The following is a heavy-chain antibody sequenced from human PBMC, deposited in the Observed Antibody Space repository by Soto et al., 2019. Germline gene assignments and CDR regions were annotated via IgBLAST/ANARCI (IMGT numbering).Heavy chain of an antibody. CDR1: GGSISSYY. D-gene: IGHD4-17*01. Sequence: SETLSLTCTVSGGSISSYYWSWIRQPPGKGLEWIGYIYYSGSTNYNPSLKSRVTISVDTSKNQSSLKLSSVTAADTAVYYCARQRHGDLDYWGQGTLVTVSS. CDR3: ARQRHGDLDY. J-gene: IGHJ4*02. CDR2: IYYSGST. V-gene: IGHV4-59*08.